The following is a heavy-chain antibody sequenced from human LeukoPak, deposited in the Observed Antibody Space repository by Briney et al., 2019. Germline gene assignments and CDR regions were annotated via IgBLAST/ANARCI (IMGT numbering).Heavy chain of an antibody. D-gene: IGHD4-17*01. CDR2: IYYSGST. CDR3: ARASFYGDYEGDFDY. V-gene: IGHV4-59*01. J-gene: IGHJ4*02. Sequence: SETLSLTCTVSGGSISSYYWSWIRQPPGKGLEWIGYIYYSGSTNYNPSLKSRVTISVDTSKNQFSLKLSSVTAADTAVYYCARASFYGDYEGDFDYWGQGTLVTVSS. CDR1: GGSISSYY.